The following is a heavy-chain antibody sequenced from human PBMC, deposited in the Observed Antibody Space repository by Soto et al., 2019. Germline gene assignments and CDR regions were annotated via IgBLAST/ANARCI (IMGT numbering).Heavy chain of an antibody. Sequence: QLQLQESGPGLVKPSETLSLTCTVSGGSISSSSYYWGWIRQPPGKGLEWIGSIYYSGSTYYNPSLKSRVPTSVDTSKNQLSLKLSSVTAADTAVYYCASHTPGPPYYGMDVWGQGPTVTVSS. CDR3: ASHTPGPPYYGMDV. J-gene: IGHJ6*02. CDR2: IYYSGST. CDR1: GGSISSSSYY. V-gene: IGHV4-39*01.